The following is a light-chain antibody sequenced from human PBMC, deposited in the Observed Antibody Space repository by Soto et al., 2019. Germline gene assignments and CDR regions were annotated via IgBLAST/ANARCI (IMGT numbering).Light chain of an antibody. CDR1: QSITYY. CDR2: AAS. V-gene: IGKV1-39*01. Sequence: DIQMTQSPSSLPASVGDRVTITCRASQSITYYLSWYQQRPGKAPKLLIYAASNLQSGVPSRFSGSGSETDFSLTISSLQPEDFATYYCQQSYSAPRTFGQGTKLEIK. CDR3: QQSYSAPRT. J-gene: IGKJ2*01.